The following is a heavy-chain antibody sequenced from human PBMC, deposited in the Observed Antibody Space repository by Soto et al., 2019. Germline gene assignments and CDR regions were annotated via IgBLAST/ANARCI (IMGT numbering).Heavy chain of an antibody. CDR3: ARVLLSRRYYFDY. D-gene: IGHD3-16*02. CDR1: GGSISSYY. CDR2: TYYSGST. J-gene: IGHJ4*02. V-gene: IGHV4-59*01. Sequence: ASETLSLTCTVSGGSISSYYWSWIRQPPGKGLEWIGYTYYSGSTNYNPSLKSRITITVDTSKNQFSLKLSSVTAADTAVYYCARVLLSRRYYFDYWGQGTLVTVSS.